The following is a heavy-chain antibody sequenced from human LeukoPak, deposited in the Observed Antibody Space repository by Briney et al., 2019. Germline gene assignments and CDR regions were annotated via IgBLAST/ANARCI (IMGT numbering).Heavy chain of an antibody. CDR2: IYYSGST. CDR3: ARHCHCDSGSYYSQFDY. V-gene: IGHV4-39*01. Sequence: PSETLSLTCTVSGGSISSSSYYWGWIRQPPGKGLEWIGSIYYSGSTYYNPSLKSRVTISVDTSKNQFSLKLSSVTAADTAVYYCARHCHCDSGSYYSQFDYWGQGTLVTVSS. CDR1: GGSISSSSYY. D-gene: IGHD3-22*01. J-gene: IGHJ4*02.